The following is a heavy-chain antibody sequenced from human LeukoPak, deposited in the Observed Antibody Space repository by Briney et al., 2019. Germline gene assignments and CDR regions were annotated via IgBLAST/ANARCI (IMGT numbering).Heavy chain of an antibody. CDR2: INPNSGGT. V-gene: IGHV1-2*04. Sequence: ASVKVSCKASGYTFTGYYMHWVRQAPGQGLEWMGWINPNSGGTNYAQKFQGWVTMTRDTSISTAYMELSRLRSDDTAVYYCARAPIVGAYFWYFDYWGQGTLVTVSS. D-gene: IGHD1-26*01. CDR3: ARAPIVGAYFWYFDY. CDR1: GYTFTGYY. J-gene: IGHJ4*02.